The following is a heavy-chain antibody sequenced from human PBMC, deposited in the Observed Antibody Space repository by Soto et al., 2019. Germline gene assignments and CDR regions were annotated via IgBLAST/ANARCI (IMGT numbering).Heavy chain of an antibody. D-gene: IGHD3-10*01. CDR2: INPSGGST. Sequence: ASVKVSCKAPGYTFTRYYMHWVRQAPGQGLEWMGIINPSGGSTSYAQKFQGRVTMTRDTSTSTVYMELSSLRSEDTAVYYCARQEPNYGSGSYGYWFDPWGQGTLVTVSS. V-gene: IGHV1-46*03. J-gene: IGHJ5*02. CDR1: GYTFTRYY. CDR3: ARQEPNYGSGSYGYWFDP.